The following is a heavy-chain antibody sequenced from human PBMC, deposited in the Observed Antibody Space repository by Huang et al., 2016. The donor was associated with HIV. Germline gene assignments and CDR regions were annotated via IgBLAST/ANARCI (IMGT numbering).Heavy chain of an antibody. D-gene: IGHD3-10*01. V-gene: IGHV4-39*01. J-gene: IGHJ4*02. Sequence: QLQPQESGPRLVKPSETLSLTCTVSGGSISSTSYYWGWIRQPPGKGLEWIGNNYYSATTYYIPSLNSRVTIYVDTSKNQLSLKLSSVTAADTAVYYCARRPFFYGSGSYPLFDYWGQGTLVTVSS. CDR1: GGSISSTSYY. CDR2: NYYSATT. CDR3: ARRPFFYGSGSYPLFDY.